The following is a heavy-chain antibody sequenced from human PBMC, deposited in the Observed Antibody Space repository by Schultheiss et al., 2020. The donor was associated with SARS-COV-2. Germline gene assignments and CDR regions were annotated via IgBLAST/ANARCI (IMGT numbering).Heavy chain of an antibody. Sequence: GGSLRLSCAASGFTFSSYAMSWVRQAPGKGLEWVSAISGSGGSTYYADSVKGLFTISRDNSKNTLYLQMNSPRAEDTAVYYCARYSSSGDYWGQGTLVTVSS. CDR3: ARYSSSGDY. CDR1: GFTFSSYA. CDR2: ISGSGGST. J-gene: IGHJ4*02. V-gene: IGHV3-23*01. D-gene: IGHD6-13*01.